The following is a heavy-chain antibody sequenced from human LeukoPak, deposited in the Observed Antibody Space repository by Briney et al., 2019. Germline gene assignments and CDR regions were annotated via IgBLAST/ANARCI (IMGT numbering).Heavy chain of an antibody. D-gene: IGHD5-18*01. CDR1: GGSISSYS. J-gene: IGHJ4*02. CDR2: IYYTGSS. CDR3: ARRAYSYGHYYYFDF. Sequence: PSETLSLTCTVSGGSISSYSWSWIRRPPGKGLEWIRYIYYTGSSNYNPSLKSRVSISLGTSKNHFSLRLSSVTAADTAVYYCARRAYSYGHYYYFDFWGQGTLVTVSS. V-gene: IGHV4-59*01.